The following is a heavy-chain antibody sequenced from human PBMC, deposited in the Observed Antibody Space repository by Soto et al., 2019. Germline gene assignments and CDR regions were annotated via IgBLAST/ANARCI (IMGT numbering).Heavy chain of an antibody. Sequence: SETLSLTCAVYGGSFSGYYWSWIRQPPGKGLEWIGEINHSGSTNYNPSLKSRVTISVDTSKNQFSLKLSSVTAADTAVYYCARGEYYGSGSYYAEYFQHWGQGTLVTVSS. CDR2: INHSGST. CDR1: GGSFSGYY. V-gene: IGHV4-34*01. D-gene: IGHD3-10*01. J-gene: IGHJ1*01. CDR3: ARGEYYGSGSYYAEYFQH.